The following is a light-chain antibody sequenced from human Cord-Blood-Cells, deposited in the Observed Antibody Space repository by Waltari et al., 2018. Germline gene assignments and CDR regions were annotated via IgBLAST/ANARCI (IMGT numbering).Light chain of an antibody. J-gene: IGLJ2*01. V-gene: IGLV1-47*01. CDR3: AALDDSLSGVV. CDR2: RNN. Sequence: QSVLTQPPSASGTPGQRVTISCSGSSSNIGSNYVYWYQQLPGTAPKLLIYRNNQRPSGVPDRFSGSKSGTSASLAISGLRFEDEADYYCAALDDSLSGVVFGGGTKLTVL. CDR1: SSNIGSNY.